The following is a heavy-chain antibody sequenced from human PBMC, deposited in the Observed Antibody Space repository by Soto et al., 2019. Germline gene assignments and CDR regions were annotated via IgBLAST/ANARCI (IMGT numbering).Heavy chain of an antibody. D-gene: IGHD2-15*01. Sequence: VASVKVSCKASGGTFSSYTISWVRQAPGQGLEWMGRIIPILGIANYARKFQGRVTMTRNTSISTAYMELSSLRSEDTAVYYCARAYDYRYCSGGSCYGDIWGQGTMVTVSS. CDR1: GGTFSSYT. CDR2: IIPILGIA. V-gene: IGHV1-69*02. J-gene: IGHJ3*02. CDR3: ARAYDYRYCSGGSCYGDI.